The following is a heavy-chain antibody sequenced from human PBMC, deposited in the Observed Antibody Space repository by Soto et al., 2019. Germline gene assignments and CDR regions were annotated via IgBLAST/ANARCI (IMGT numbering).Heavy chain of an antibody. D-gene: IGHD1-26*01. J-gene: IGHJ4*02. V-gene: IGHV3-73*01. Sequence: PGGSLRLSCAASGFTFSTYSMNWVRQASGKGLEWVGRIRTKAMSYATEYAASVKGRFTISRDDSKNTAYLQMNSLKTEDTAVYYCTSHSGNYGSVYWGQGTLVTVSS. CDR2: IRTKAMSYAT. CDR3: TSHSGNYGSVY. CDR1: GFTFSTYS.